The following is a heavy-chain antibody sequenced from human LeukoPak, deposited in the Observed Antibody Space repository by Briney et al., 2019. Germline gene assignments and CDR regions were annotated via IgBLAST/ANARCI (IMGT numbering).Heavy chain of an antibody. V-gene: IGHV1-69*05. Sequence: ASVKVSCKASGGTFSSYAISWVRQAPGQGLEWMGRIIPIFGTANYAQKFQGRVTITTDESTSTAYMELSSLRSEDTAVYYCARLTAMESFDYWGQGTLVTVSS. CDR3: ARLTAMESFDY. CDR2: IIPIFGTA. CDR1: GGTFSSYA. D-gene: IGHD5-18*01. J-gene: IGHJ4*02.